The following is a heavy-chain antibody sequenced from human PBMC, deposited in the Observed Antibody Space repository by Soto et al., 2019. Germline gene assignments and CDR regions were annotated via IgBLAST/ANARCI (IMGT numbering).Heavy chain of an antibody. Sequence: PGESLKISCKGSGYSFTSYWIGGVRQIPGKGLERMGIIYPGDSDTRYSPSLQGQVTFSVDQSINTIYLQWRSLKASYTAMYYCARQGDDQAFDYGGQGTVVTVSS. CDR3: ARQGDDQAFDY. D-gene: IGHD1-26*01. J-gene: IGHJ4*02. CDR1: GYSFTSYW. CDR2: IYPGDSDT. V-gene: IGHV5-51*01.